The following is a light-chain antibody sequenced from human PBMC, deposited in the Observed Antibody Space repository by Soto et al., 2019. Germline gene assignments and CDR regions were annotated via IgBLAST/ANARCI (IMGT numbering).Light chain of an antibody. CDR1: TSDVGGYNY. J-gene: IGLJ2*01. CDR3: SSFTSSLTLVI. CDR2: EVT. V-gene: IGLV2-14*01. Sequence: QSALSQPASVSGSPGQSITISCTGTTSDVGGYNYVSWYQQHPGRAPKLIIYEVTNRPSGVSNRFSGSKSGNTASLTISGLQAEDEADYYCSSFTSSLTLVIFGGGTKVTVL.